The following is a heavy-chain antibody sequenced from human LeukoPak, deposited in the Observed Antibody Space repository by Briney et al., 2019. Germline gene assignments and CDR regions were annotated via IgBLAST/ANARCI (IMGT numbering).Heavy chain of an antibody. Sequence: GGSLRLSCAASGFTFSSYWMSWVRQAPGKGLEWVANIKQDGSEKYYVDSVKGRFTISRDNAKNSLYLQMNSLRAEDTAMYYCARDLGAGYFDYWGQGTLVTVSS. D-gene: IGHD6-19*01. J-gene: IGHJ4*02. CDR1: GFTFSSYW. CDR3: ARDLGAGYFDY. CDR2: IKQDGSEK. V-gene: IGHV3-7*01.